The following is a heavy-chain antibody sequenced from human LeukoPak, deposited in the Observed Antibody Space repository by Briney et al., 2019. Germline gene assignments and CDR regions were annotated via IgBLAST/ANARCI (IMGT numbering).Heavy chain of an antibody. V-gene: IGHV3-30*18. CDR2: ISYDGSNK. CDR3: AKDGSSSSWSYYFDY. Sequence: GGSLRLSCAASGFTFSSYGMHWVRQAPGKGLEWVAVISYDGSNKYYADSVKGRFTISRDNSKNTLYLQMNSLRAEDTAVYYCAKDGSSSSWSYYFDYWGQGTLVTVSS. D-gene: IGHD6-13*01. CDR1: GFTFSSYG. J-gene: IGHJ4*02.